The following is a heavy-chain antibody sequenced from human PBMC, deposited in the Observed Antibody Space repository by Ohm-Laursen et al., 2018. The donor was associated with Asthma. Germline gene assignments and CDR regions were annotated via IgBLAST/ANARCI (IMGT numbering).Heavy chain of an antibody. J-gene: IGHJ6*02. D-gene: IGHD1/OR15-1a*01. V-gene: IGHV1-69*13. CDR2: IIPIFGTA. Sequence: SVKASCKASGGTFSSYAISWVRQAPGPGLEWMGGIIPIFGTANYAQKFQGRVTITADESTSTAYMELSSLRSEDTAVYYCARDHPDNNNNGYYYGMDVWGQGTTVTVSS. CDR1: GGTFSSYA. CDR3: ARDHPDNNNNGYYYGMDV.